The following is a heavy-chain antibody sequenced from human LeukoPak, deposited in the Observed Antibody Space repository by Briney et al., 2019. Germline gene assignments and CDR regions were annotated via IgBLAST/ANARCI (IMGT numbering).Heavy chain of an antibody. V-gene: IGHV3-23*01. CDR3: AKGLPYCSGGSCSDY. CDR2: ISGSGGST. J-gene: IGHJ4*02. Sequence: PGGSLRLSCAASGFTFSSYAMSWVRQAPGKGLEWVSAISGSGGSTYYADSVKGQFTISRDNSKNTLYLQMNSLRAEDTAVYYCAKGLPYCSGGSCSDYWGQGTLVTVSS. D-gene: IGHD2-15*01. CDR1: GFTFSSYA.